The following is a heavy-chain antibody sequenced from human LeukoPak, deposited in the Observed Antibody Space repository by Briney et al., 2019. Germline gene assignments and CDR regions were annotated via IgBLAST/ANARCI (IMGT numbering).Heavy chain of an antibody. J-gene: IGHJ4*02. Sequence: GGSLRFSCAASGFTFSSYAMSWVRQAPGKGLEWVSAISGSGGSTYYADSVKGRFTISRDNSKNTLYLQMNSLRAEDTAVYYCAKSLGWFGDLDYWGQGTLVTVSS. D-gene: IGHD3-10*01. CDR2: ISGSGGST. CDR1: GFTFSSYA. V-gene: IGHV3-23*01. CDR3: AKSLGWFGDLDY.